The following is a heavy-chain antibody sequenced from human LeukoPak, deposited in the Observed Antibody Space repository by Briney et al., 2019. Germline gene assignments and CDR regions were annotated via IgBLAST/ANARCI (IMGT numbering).Heavy chain of an antibody. D-gene: IGHD6-19*01. CDR1: GVTFSSYG. Sequence: GGSLRLSWAASGVTFSSYGMHWVRQAPSKGREWVAVIWYDGSNKYYADSVKGRFTISRDNSKNTLYLQMNSLRAEDTAVYYCAKHHGGWYFVYWGQGTLGTVSS. J-gene: IGHJ4*02. V-gene: IGHV3-33*06. CDR3: AKHHGGWYFVY. CDR2: IWYDGSNK.